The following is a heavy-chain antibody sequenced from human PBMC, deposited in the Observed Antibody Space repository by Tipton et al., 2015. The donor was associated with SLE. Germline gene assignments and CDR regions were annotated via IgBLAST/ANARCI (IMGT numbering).Heavy chain of an antibody. CDR3: AKVPPGPYWYFDL. Sequence: SLRLSCAASGFTFSNYAMSWVRRAPGKGLEWVSLIYSAGKIYYTDSVKGRFTISRDNSKNTLYLQMNSLGADDTAVYYCAKVPPGPYWYFDLWGRGTLVTVSS. CDR1: GFTFSNYA. D-gene: IGHD7-27*01. CDR2: IYSAGKI. J-gene: IGHJ2*01. V-gene: IGHV3-23*03.